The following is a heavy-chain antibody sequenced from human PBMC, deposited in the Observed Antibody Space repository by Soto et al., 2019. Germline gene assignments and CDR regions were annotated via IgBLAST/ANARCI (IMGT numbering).Heavy chain of an antibody. J-gene: IGHJ6*02. CDR3: VRVRRQGATWYNSYCMEV. Sequence: QVHLAQSGAEVKKPGASVRVSCKVTGYSLSEFSMHWVRQAPGKGLEWMGGCDPEDSKMTPAQKFQGNPTLTEDTSAETAYTELRSLRSEDTAVYYCVRVRRQGATWYNSYCMEVWGQGTPVTVSS. CDR2: CDPEDSKM. V-gene: IGHV1-24*01. CDR1: GYSLSEFS. D-gene: IGHD1-1*01.